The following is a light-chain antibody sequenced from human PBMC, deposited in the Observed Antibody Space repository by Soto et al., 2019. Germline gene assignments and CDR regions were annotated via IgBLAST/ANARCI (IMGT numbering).Light chain of an antibody. Sequence: QSVLTQPASVSGSTGQSVTISCTGTVGLVSWYQQHPGKVPKLIIYDDTKRPSGVSSRFSGSKSGNTASLTISGLQTEDEADYYCCLYVGGRTYVFGNGTKVTVL. V-gene: IGLV2-23*01. CDR2: DDT. CDR1: VGL. CDR3: CLYVGGRTYV. J-gene: IGLJ1*01.